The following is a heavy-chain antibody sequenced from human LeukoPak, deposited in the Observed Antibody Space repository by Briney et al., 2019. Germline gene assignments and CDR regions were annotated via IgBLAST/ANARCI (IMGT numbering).Heavy chain of an antibody. V-gene: IGHV1-8*01. J-gene: IGHJ5*02. Sequence: GASVKVSCKASGYTFTSYDINWVRQATGQGLEWMGWMNPNSGNTGYPQKFQGRVTMTRNTSISTAYMELSSLRSEDTAVYYCVTGWGRNWFDPWGQGTLVTVSS. D-gene: IGHD7-27*01. CDR2: MNPNSGNT. CDR1: GYTFTSYD. CDR3: VTGWGRNWFDP.